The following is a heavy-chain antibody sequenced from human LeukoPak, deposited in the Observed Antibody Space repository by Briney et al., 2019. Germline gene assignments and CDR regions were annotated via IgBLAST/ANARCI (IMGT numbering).Heavy chain of an antibody. J-gene: IGHJ4*02. CDR3: SFFDSRLVGVNENC. CDR2: IRQDGSEK. D-gene: IGHD4-23*01. CDR1: GFTFSSAW. Sequence: GGSLRLSCVASGFTFSSAWMHWVRQAPGKGLEWVANIRQDGSEKYYVDSVKGRFTISRDNAKNSLYLQMNSLRAEDTAVYYCSFFDSRLVGVNENCWSQGTLVTVSS. V-gene: IGHV3-7*01.